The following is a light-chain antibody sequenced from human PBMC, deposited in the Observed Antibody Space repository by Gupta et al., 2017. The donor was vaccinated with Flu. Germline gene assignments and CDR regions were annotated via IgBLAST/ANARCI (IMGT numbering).Light chain of an antibody. CDR1: EGRVYSDGNTY. J-gene: IGKJ1*01. Sequence: VTLGQPASISCRASEGRVYSDGNTYLNWFQRRPGQSPRRLIYQSSRRESGVPDRFSGSGSGTDFTLKISRVESEDVGVYFCMQGERWPWTFGQGTKVEIK. V-gene: IGKV2-30*01. CDR2: QSS. CDR3: MQGERWPWT.